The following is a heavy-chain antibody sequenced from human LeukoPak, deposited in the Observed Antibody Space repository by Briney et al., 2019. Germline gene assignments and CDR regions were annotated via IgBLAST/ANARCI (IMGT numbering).Heavy chain of an antibody. CDR3: AKDFYGSGSFYTVALDI. CDR1: GFTFSSFA. D-gene: IGHD3-10*01. J-gene: IGHJ3*02. Sequence: PGGSLRLSCAASGFTFSSFAMSWVRQAPGKGLEWVSSINDNGGSTWYADSVRGRFTISRDNSRTTVYLQMNSLTVEDTAVYYCAKDFYGSGSFYTVALDIWGQGAMVIVSS. CDR2: INDNGGST. V-gene: IGHV3-23*01.